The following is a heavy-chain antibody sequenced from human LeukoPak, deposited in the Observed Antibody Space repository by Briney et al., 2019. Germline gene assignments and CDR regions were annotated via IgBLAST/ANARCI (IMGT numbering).Heavy chain of an antibody. CDR2: INPKNGDT. CDR3: ARTRGSHISMAYLDY. V-gene: IGHV1-2*02. D-gene: IGHD2/OR15-2a*01. CDR1: GYTFSDNF. J-gene: IGHJ4*02. Sequence: ASVKVSCKASGYTFSDNFMHWVRQAPGQGLEWMGWINPKNGDTNYAQKFQGRVTMTRDTSISTAYMELSSLRSDDTAVYYCARTRGSHISMAYLDYWDQGTLVTVSS.